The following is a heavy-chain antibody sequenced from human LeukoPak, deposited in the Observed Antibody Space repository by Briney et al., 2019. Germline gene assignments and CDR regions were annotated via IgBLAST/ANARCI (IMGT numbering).Heavy chain of an antibody. CDR2: ISGSGGST. J-gene: IGHJ4*02. V-gene: IGHV3-23*01. CDR3: AKTAVANGGDY. D-gene: IGHD6-19*01. Sequence: GSLSLSFVASGFPFSSYVMSWVRQAPGKGLEWVSAISGSGGSTYYADSVKGRFTISRDNSKNTLYLQMNSLRAEDTAVYYCAKTAVANGGDYWGQGTLVTVSS. CDR1: GFPFSSYV.